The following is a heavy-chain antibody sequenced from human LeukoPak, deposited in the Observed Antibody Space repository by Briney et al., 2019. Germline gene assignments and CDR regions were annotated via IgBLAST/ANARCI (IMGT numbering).Heavy chain of an antibody. Sequence: PSETLSLTCSVSTDSTNTYYWSWIRQSPGKGLEWIGHIYHSGSTDYNPSFKSRVTISVDKSKNQFSLKLSSVTAADTAVYYCARDNAFDIWGQGTMVTVSS. V-gene: IGHV4-59*12. J-gene: IGHJ3*02. CDR1: TDSTNTYY. CDR3: ARDNAFDI. CDR2: IYHSGST.